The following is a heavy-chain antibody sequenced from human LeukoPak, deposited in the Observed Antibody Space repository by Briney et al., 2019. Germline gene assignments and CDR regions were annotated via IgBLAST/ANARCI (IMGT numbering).Heavy chain of an antibody. CDR1: GFSFRDYW. CDR2: MSPDGSDK. Sequence: QSGGSLRLSCAASGFSFRDYWMSWVRQAPGKGLEWVADMSPDGSDKTYVDSVKGRLTISRDNSKNTLYLQMNSLRAEDTAVYYCDRVAAPPHFDYWGQGTLVTVSS. V-gene: IGHV3-7*03. CDR3: DRVAAPPHFDY. D-gene: IGHD6-13*01. J-gene: IGHJ4*02.